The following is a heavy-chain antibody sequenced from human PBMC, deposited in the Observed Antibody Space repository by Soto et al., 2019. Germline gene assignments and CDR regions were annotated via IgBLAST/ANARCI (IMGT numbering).Heavy chain of an antibody. CDR2: IDTDGGGT. CDR3: ATVFDL. V-gene: IGHV3-74*01. CDR1: GFTLRSHR. J-gene: IGHJ5*02. Sequence: EVQLVESGGGLVQPGGSLRVSCAASGFTLRSHRIHWVRQAPGKGLEWVSRIDTDGGGTSYADSVKGLFTISTDNAKNTVYLPMNGLRDEDTAVYYCATVFDLWGQGTLVTVSS.